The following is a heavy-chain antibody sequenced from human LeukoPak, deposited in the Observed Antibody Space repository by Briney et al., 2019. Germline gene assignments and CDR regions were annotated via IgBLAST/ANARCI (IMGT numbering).Heavy chain of an antibody. CDR3: AKDMAPGTMVMGFDY. D-gene: IGHD3-10*01. J-gene: IGHJ4*02. Sequence: PGGSLRLSCAASGFTFSSYGMHWVRQAPGKGLEWVAFIRYDGSNKYYADSVKGRFPISRDNSKRTLYLQMNSLRAEDTAVYYCAKDMAPGTMVMGFDYWGQGTLVTVSS. CDR1: GFTFSSYG. V-gene: IGHV3-30*02. CDR2: IRYDGSNK.